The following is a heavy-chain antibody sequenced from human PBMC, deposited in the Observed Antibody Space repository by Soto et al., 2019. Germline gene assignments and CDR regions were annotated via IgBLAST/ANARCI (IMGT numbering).Heavy chain of an antibody. CDR1: GYTFTSYG. Sequence: QVQLVQSGAEVKKPGASVKVSCKASGYTFTSYGISWVRQAPGQGLEWMGWISAYNGNTNYAQKLQGRVTMTTDTSTSTAYMEVRSLRSDDTAVYYCARDQEKLLWFGEFNMDVWGKGTTVTVSS. CDR2: ISAYNGNT. D-gene: IGHD3-10*01. J-gene: IGHJ6*03. CDR3: ARDQEKLLWFGEFNMDV. V-gene: IGHV1-18*01.